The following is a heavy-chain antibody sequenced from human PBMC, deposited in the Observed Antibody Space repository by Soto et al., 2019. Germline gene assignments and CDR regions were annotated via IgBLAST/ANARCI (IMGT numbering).Heavy chain of an antibody. CDR1: GGSFSGYY. CDR3: ARGQRRVTMFGVGYNWFDP. CDR2: INHSGST. D-gene: IGHD3-3*01. Sequence: PSETLSLTCAVYGGSFSGYYWSWIRQPPGKGLEWIGEINHSGSTNYNPSLKSRVTISVDTSKNQFSLKLSSVTAADTAVYYCARGQRRVTMFGVGYNWFDPWGQGTLVTVSS. V-gene: IGHV4-34*01. J-gene: IGHJ5*02.